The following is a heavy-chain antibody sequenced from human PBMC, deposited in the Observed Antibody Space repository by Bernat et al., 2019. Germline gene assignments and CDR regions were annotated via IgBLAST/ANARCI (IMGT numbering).Heavy chain of an antibody. Sequence: QVQLQQWGAGLLKPSETLSLTCAVYGGSFSGYYWSWIRQPPGKGLEWIGEINHRGSTNYNPSLKSRVTISVDTSKNQFSLKLSSVTAADTAVYYCARERSATYYYYGMDVWGQGTTVTVSS. V-gene: IGHV4-34*01. CDR3: ARERSATYYYYGMDV. D-gene: IGHD6-25*01. J-gene: IGHJ6*02. CDR1: GGSFSGYY. CDR2: INHRGST.